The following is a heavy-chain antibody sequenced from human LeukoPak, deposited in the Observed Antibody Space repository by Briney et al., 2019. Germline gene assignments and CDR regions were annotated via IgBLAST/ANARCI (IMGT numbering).Heavy chain of an antibody. CDR1: GGSISSYY. CDR3: ARESFSSSGMDY. J-gene: IGHJ4*02. Sequence: SETLSLTCTVSGGSISSYYWSWIRQPPGKGPEWIGYIYYSGSTNYNPSLKSRVTISVDTSKNQFSLKLSPVTAADTAEYYCARESFSSSGMDYWGQGTLVTVSS. D-gene: IGHD6-13*01. V-gene: IGHV4-59*01. CDR2: IYYSGST.